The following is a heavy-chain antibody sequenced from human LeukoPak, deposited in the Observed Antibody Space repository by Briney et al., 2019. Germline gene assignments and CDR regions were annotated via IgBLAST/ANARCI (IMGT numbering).Heavy chain of an antibody. V-gene: IGHV4-30-2*01. CDR1: GGSISSGGYS. D-gene: IGHD2-21*02. CDR3: ARGEGDYDYYYGMDV. Sequence: SETLSLPCAVSGGSISSGGYSWSWIRQPPGKGLEWIGYIYHSGSTYYNPSLKSRVTISVDRSKNQFSLKLSSVTAADTAVYYCARGEGDYDYYYGMDVWGQGTTVTVSS. J-gene: IGHJ6*02. CDR2: IYHSGST.